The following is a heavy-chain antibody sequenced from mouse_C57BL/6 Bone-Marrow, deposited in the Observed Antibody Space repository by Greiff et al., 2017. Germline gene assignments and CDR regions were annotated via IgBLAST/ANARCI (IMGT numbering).Heavy chain of an antibody. CDR3: ARHEEIYYDYDWFAY. D-gene: IGHD2-4*01. CDR1: GYTFTEYT. V-gene: IGHV1-62-2*01. CDR2: FYPGSGSI. Sequence: LLESGAELVKPGASVKLSCKASGYTFTEYTIHWVKQRSGQGLEWIGWFYPGSGSIKYNEKFKDKATLTADKSSSTVYMELSRLTSEDSAVYFCARHEEIYYDYDWFAYWGQGTLVTVSA. J-gene: IGHJ3*01.